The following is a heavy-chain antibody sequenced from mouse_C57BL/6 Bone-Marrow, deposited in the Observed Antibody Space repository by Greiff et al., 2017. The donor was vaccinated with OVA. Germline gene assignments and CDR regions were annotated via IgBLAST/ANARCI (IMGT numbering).Heavy chain of an antibody. CDR2: ISGGGGNT. CDR3: ARDGYYPYYFDY. CDR1: GFTFSSYT. J-gene: IGHJ2*01. V-gene: IGHV5-9*01. D-gene: IGHD2-3*01. Sequence: EVQLMESGGGLVKPGGSLKLSCAASGFTFSSYTMSWVRQTPEKRLEWVATISGGGGNTYYPDSVKGRFTISRDNAKNTLYLQMSSLRSEDTALYYCARDGYYPYYFDYWGRGPTLTVSS.